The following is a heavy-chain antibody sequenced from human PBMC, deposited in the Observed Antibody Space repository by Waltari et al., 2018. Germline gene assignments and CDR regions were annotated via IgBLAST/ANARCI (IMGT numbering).Heavy chain of an antibody. CDR2: IYHSGST. J-gene: IGHJ4*02. CDR1: GYSISSGYY. CDR3: ARNPSRIAVDY. Sequence: QVQLQESGPGLVKPSETLSLTCAVSGYSISSGYYWGWIRQPPGKGLEWIGSIYHSGSTYHNPPLKRRVTIAVDTSKNQCSQKLSAVTAADKAVYYCARNPSRIAVDYWGQGTLVTGSS. V-gene: IGHV4-38-2*01. D-gene: IGHD6-13*01.